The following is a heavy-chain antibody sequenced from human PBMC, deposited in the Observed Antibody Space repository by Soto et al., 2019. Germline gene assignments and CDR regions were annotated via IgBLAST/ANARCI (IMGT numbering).Heavy chain of an antibody. D-gene: IGHD4-17*01. Sequence: VQVVESGGGLVQPGGSLRLSCATSKFTFSAYAMTWVRQAQGEGLEWVSSISGSGGGTSYADSVKGRFSISRDNSKNTLYLRMNSLRVEDTAVYYCTRDPNGDHIGAFDFWGQGIVVTVSS. J-gene: IGHJ3*01. CDR3: TRDPNGDHIGAFDF. CDR1: KFTFSAYA. V-gene: IGHV3-23*04. CDR2: ISGSGGGT.